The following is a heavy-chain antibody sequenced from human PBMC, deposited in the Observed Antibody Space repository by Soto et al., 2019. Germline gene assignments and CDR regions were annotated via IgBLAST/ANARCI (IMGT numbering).Heavy chain of an antibody. CDR1: GGAIRNSIYY. CDR2: IYYDGSV. V-gene: IGHV4-39*01. CDR3: ARHRIAVAGPLDY. Sequence: SETLSLTCTVSGGAIRNSIYYWGWIRQPPGKGLEWIGTIYYDGSVAYSPSLKSRVTLSVDTSRNHFSVKINSVTAADTAVYFCARHRIAVAGPLDYWGQGTLVTRLL. J-gene: IGHJ4*02. D-gene: IGHD6-19*01.